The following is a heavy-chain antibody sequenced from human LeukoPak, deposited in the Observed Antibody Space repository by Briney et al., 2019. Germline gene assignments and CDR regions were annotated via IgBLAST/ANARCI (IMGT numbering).Heavy chain of an antibody. CDR2: LSYDASNK. Sequence: PGGSLRLSCAASGFTFSSYAMHWVRQAPGKGLEWVAVLSYDASNKYYADSVKGRFTISRDNSKNTLYLQMNSLRAEDTAVYYCARSEVWFGGPYFDSWGQGTLVTVSS. J-gene: IGHJ4*02. CDR1: GFTFSSYA. D-gene: IGHD3-10*01. V-gene: IGHV3-30-3*01. CDR3: ARSEVWFGGPYFDS.